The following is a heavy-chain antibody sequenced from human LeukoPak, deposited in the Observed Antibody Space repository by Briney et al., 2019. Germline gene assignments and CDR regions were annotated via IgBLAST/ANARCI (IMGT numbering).Heavy chain of an antibody. CDR3: ARGSDWFDP. V-gene: IGHV4-59*01. CDR1: GGSISSYY. Sequence: SETLSLTCTVSGGSISSYYWSWIRQPPGKGLEWIGYIYYSGSTNYNPSLKSRVTISVDTSKNQFSLKLSSVTAADTAVYYCARGSDWFDPWGQGTLVTVSS. CDR2: IYYSGST. J-gene: IGHJ5*02.